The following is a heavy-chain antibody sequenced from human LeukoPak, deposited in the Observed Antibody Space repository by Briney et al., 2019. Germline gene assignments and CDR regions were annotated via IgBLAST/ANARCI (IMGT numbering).Heavy chain of an antibody. D-gene: IGHD3-22*01. CDR2: ISWNSGSI. CDR3: AKGSYDSSGYYLATHIDY. CDR1: GFTFSSYA. V-gene: IGHV3-9*01. J-gene: IGHJ4*02. Sequence: GGSLRLSCAASGFTFSSYAMSWVRQAPGKGLEWVSGISWNSGSIGYADSVKGRFTISRDNAKNSLYLQMNSLRAEDTALYYCAKGSYDSSGYYLATHIDYWGQGTLVTVSS.